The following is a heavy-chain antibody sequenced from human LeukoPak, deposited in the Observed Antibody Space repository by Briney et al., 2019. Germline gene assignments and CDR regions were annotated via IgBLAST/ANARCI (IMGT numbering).Heavy chain of an antibody. V-gene: IGHV2-5*02. J-gene: IGHJ4*02. CDR2: IYGDDDK. D-gene: IGHD3-10*01. CDR1: GFSLTTSRVG. CDR3: ALSRYYGSGNFYVDY. Sequence: ESGPTLVKPTQTLTLTCTFSGFSLTTSRVGVGWIRQPPGKALEWLSLIYGDDDKRYSPSLESMLTIPKAPPKTPVVLTLTNLGPVDTATYFCALSRYYGSGNFYVDYCGQGTLVTVSS.